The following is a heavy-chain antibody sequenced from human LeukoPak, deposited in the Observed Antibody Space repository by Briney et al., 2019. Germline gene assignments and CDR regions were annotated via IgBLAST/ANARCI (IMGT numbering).Heavy chain of an antibody. CDR2: IYWDDDE. J-gene: IGHJ4*02. V-gene: IGHV2-5*02. CDR1: GLSLEAREVG. Sequence: SGPTLLNPTQTLTLTCTISGLSLEAREVGVGWIRQPPGKTLEWLALIYWDDDERFSPSLSSRLTITKDTSKNQVDLTMTNMHPLDTGTYYCGSIKVYKMDYGGQGMLVTVSS. CDR3: GSIKVYKMDY. D-gene: IGHD3-10*01.